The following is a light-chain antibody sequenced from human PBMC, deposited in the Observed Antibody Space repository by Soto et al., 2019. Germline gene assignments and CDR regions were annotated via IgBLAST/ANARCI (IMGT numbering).Light chain of an antibody. CDR2: GAS. Sequence: EIVMTQSPATLSVSPGDTATLSCRASQSIGSNVGWYQQKPGQAPRLLIYGASTRATGISARFSGSGSGTEFSLTISSLQSEELAVYYCQQYNTWSLITFGQGTRLEI. V-gene: IGKV3-15*01. J-gene: IGKJ5*01. CDR1: QSIGSN. CDR3: QQYNTWSLIT.